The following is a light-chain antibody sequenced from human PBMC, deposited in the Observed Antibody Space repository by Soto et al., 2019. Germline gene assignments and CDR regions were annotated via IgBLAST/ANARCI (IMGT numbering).Light chain of an antibody. CDR1: QSVSSSY. Sequence: IVLTQSPGTLSLPPGERATLSCRASQSVSSSYLAWYQQKSGQAPRLLIYGASSRATGIPDRFSGSGSGTEFTLTISSLQPDDFATYYCQHYNSYSEAFGQGTKVDIK. J-gene: IGKJ1*01. CDR3: QHYNSYSEA. CDR2: GAS. V-gene: IGKV3-20*01.